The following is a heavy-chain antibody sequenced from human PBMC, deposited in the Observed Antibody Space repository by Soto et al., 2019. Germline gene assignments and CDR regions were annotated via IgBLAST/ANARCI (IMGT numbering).Heavy chain of an antibody. V-gene: IGHV4-59*11. CDR2: IHYTGST. D-gene: IGHD2-2*01. CDR3: VRTRGGGD. J-gene: IGHJ4*02. CDR1: GGSINSHY. Sequence: QVHLQESGPGLVKPSETLSLTCVVSGGSINSHYWSWIRQPPGKGLAWIGSIHYTGSTKYNPSLNSRVTISLTTSKSLCSLRLSSVPPAGTAVYNWVRTRGGGDWGQGTLVTISS.